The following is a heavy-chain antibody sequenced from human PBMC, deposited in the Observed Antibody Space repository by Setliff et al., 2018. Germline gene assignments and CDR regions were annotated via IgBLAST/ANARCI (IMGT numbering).Heavy chain of an antibody. CDR3: ASYSYYDSSSYYSGFSYY. CDR2: TNSDESTK. D-gene: IGHD3-22*01. J-gene: IGHJ4*02. Sequence: PGGSLRLSCAASGFTFSNYWMHWVRQAPGKGLVWVSRTNSDESTKTYADSVKGRFTISRDNAKNTVYLQMTSLRAEDTAVYYCASYSYYDSSSYYSGFSYYWGQGTLVTVSS. V-gene: IGHV3-74*01. CDR1: GFTFSNYW.